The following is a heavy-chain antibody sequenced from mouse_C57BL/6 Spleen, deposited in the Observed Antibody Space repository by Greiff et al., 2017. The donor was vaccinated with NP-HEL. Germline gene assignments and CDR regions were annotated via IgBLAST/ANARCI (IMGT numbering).Heavy chain of an antibody. CDR3: ARSPLTGTYYFDY. Sequence: EVQLQESGPELVKPGASVKIPCKASGYTFTDYNMDWVKQSHGKSLEWIGDINPNNGGTIYNQKFKGKATLTVDKSSSTAYMELRSLTSEDTAVYYYARSPLTGTYYFDYWGQGTTLTVSS. V-gene: IGHV1-18*01. J-gene: IGHJ2*01. CDR2: INPNNGGT. D-gene: IGHD4-1*01. CDR1: GYTFTDYN.